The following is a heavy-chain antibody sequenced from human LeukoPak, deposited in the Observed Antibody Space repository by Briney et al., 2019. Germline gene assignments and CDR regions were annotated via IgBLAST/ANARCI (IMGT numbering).Heavy chain of an antibody. Sequence: GGSLRLCCAASGYTFSDYSVKLVRQVAGKGPELVSSFRSSSTYIYYADSVKGRFTISRDDAKNSLFLQMNRLRVEDTAIYYCVSGNDPDYTWRTYRLDAFDIWGEGTMVIVSS. CDR2: FRSSSTYI. CDR1: GYTFSDYS. D-gene: IGHD3-16*02. CDR3: VSGNDPDYTWRTYRLDAFDI. J-gene: IGHJ3*02. V-gene: IGHV3-21*01.